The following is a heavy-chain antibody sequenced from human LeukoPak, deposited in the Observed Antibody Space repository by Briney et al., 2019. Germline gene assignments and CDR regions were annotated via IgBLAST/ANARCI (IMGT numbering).Heavy chain of an antibody. CDR2: LGGRGDGP. J-gene: IGHJ6*03. Sequence: GGSLRVSCAASRFIFRDYAMSWARQAPGKRPEWVSTLGGRGDGPYYSDAVKGRFTISRDNSKNTLYLQMNSLRAEDTAVYYCARERFVDTAMAVYYYYYMDVWGKGTTVTVSS. D-gene: IGHD5-18*01. V-gene: IGHV3-23*01. CDR3: ARERFVDTAMAVYYYYYMDV. CDR1: RFIFRDYA.